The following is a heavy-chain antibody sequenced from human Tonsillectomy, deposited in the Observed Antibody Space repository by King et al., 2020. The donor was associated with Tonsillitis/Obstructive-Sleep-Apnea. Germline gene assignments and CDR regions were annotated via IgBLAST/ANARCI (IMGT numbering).Heavy chain of an antibody. CDR3: ARDFGGVVLLASFDH. D-gene: IGHD2-2*01. J-gene: IGHJ4*02. CDR2: ISKDGSNK. V-gene: IGHV3-30*01. Sequence: VQLVESGGGVVQPGRSLRLSCAASGFSFSIYAMHWVRQTPDKGLEWLAVISKDGSNKYYADSVKGRVTLSRDNSQNTVYLQMDSLGPEDTAVYFCARDFGGVVLLASFDHWGQGALVTVSS. CDR1: GFSFSIYA.